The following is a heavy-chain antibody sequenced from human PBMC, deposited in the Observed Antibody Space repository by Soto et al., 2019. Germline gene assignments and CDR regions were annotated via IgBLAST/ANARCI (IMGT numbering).Heavy chain of an antibody. CDR3: ARGRVDHNWFEH. CDR2: ISSSSSYI. Sequence: QRLSCAASGFTFSSYSMNWVRQAPGKGLEWVSSISSSSSYIYYADSVKGRFTISRDNAKNSLYLQMNSLRAEDTAVYYCARGRVDHNWFEHWGQGTLVTVSS. J-gene: IGHJ5*02. V-gene: IGHV3-21*01. CDR1: GFTFSSYS. D-gene: IGHD5-12*01.